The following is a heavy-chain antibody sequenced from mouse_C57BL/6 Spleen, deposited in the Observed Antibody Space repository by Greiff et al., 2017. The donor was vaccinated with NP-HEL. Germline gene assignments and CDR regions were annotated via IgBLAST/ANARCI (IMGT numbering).Heavy chain of an antibody. CDR2: IDPEDGDT. V-gene: IGHV14-1*01. CDR3: TTRYYGSSYAMDY. J-gene: IGHJ4*01. Sequence: EVQLQQSGAELVRPGASVKLSCTASGFNIKDYYMHWVKQRPDQGLEWIGRIDPEDGDTEYAPKFQGKATMTADTSSNTAYLQLSSLTSQDTAVYYCTTRYYGSSYAMDYWGQGTSVTVSS. D-gene: IGHD1-1*01. CDR1: GFNIKDYY.